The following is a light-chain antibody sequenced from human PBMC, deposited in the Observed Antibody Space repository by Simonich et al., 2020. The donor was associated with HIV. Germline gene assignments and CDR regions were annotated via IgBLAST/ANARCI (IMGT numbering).Light chain of an antibody. Sequence: EIVLTQSPATLSSSPGERATLSCRASESGSRYLAWYQTKPGQAPRLLIYDASNRATGIPARFSGSGSGTDFTLTISSLEPEDFAVYYCLQRSNWPLTFGGGTKVEIK. J-gene: IGKJ4*01. CDR3: LQRSNWPLT. CDR1: ESGSRY. CDR2: DAS. V-gene: IGKV3-11*01.